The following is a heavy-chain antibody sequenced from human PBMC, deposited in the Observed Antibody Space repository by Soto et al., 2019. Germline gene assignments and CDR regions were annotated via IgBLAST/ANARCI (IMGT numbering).Heavy chain of an antibody. CDR3: AKLWFGELSPYYYYGMDV. D-gene: IGHD3-10*01. Sequence: PGGSLRLSCAASGFTFSSYGMHWVRQAPGKGLEWVAVISYDGSNKYYADSVKGRFTISRDNSKNTLYLQMNSLRAEDTAVYYCAKLWFGELSPYYYYGMDVWGQGTTVTVSS. CDR1: GFTFSSYG. J-gene: IGHJ6*02. CDR2: ISYDGSNK. V-gene: IGHV3-30*18.